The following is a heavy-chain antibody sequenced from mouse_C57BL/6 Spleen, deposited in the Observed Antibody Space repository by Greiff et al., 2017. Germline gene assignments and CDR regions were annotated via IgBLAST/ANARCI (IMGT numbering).Heavy chain of an antibody. J-gene: IGHJ2*01. Sequence: EVHLVESEGGLVQPGSSMKLSCTASGFTFSDYYMAWVRQVPEKGLEWVANINYDGSSTYYLDSLKSRFIISRDNAKNILYLQMSSLKSEDTATYYCAREGYSNYVGGFDYWGQGTTLTVSS. CDR3: AREGYSNYVGGFDY. D-gene: IGHD2-5*01. CDR1: GFTFSDYY. V-gene: IGHV5-16*01. CDR2: INYDGSST.